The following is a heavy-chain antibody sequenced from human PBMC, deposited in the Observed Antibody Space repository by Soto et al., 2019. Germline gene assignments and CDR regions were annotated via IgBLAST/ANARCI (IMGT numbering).Heavy chain of an antibody. CDR3: AKDILFGETSYYYGMAV. J-gene: IGHJ6*02. Sequence: EVQLVESGGGLVQPGRSLRLSCGASGFTFDDYAMHWVRQAPGKGLEWVSGISWNSARIDYADSVKGRFTVSRDNAKNSLYLQMNSLRAEDTALYFCAKDILFGETSYYYGMAVWGQGTTVTVSS. CDR1: GFTFDDYA. V-gene: IGHV3-9*01. CDR2: ISWNSARI. D-gene: IGHD3-10*01.